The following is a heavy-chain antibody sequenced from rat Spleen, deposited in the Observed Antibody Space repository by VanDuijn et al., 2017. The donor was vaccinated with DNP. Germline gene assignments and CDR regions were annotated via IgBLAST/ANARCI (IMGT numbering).Heavy chain of an antibody. V-gene: IGHV5-7*01. D-gene: IGHD1-12*01. J-gene: IGHJ4*01. Sequence: EVLLVESDGGLVQPGRSLKLSCAVSGFTFSDYYMAWVRQAPAKGLEWVATLSYNGGTPYYRDSVKGRFTISRDNAQSTLDLQMDSLRSEDTATYYCARHRTIMPYYYAMDAWGQGASVTVSS. CDR2: LSYNGGTP. CDR3: ARHRTIMPYYYAMDA. CDR1: GFTFSDYY.